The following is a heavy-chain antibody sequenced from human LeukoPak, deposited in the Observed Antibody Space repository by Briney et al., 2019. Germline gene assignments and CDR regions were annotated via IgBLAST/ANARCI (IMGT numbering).Heavy chain of an antibody. CDR1: GFTFSSSA. Sequence: GGSLRLSCAASGFTFSSSAMCWVRQAPGKGLEWVSAISGSGDSTYYADSVKGRFTISRDNSKNTLYLQMNSLRAEDTAVYYCAKDSSTAMVDHPDYWGQGTLVTVSS. V-gene: IGHV3-23*01. CDR3: AKDSSTAMVDHPDY. J-gene: IGHJ4*02. D-gene: IGHD5-18*01. CDR2: ISGSGDST.